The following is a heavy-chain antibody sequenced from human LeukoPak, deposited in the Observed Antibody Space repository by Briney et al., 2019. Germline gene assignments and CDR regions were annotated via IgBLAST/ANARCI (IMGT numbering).Heavy chain of an antibody. J-gene: IGHJ5*02. V-gene: IGHV4-39*01. Sequence: SETLSLTCTVSGGSISSSSYYWGWIRQPPGKGLEWIGSIYYSGSTYYNPSLKSRVTISVDTSKNQFSLKLSSVTAADTAVYYCARRATAGDYVGWFDPWGPGTLVTVSS. CDR1: GGSISSSSYY. CDR2: IYYSGST. CDR3: ARRATAGDYVGWFDP. D-gene: IGHD4-17*01.